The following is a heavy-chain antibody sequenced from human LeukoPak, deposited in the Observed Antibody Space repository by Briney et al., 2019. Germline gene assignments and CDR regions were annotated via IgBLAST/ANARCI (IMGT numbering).Heavy chain of an antibody. J-gene: IGHJ4*02. Sequence: PSETLSLTCTVSGGSISSSSYYWGWIRQPPGKGLEWIGYIYYSGSTDYNPSLKSRVTISVDTSKNQFSLKLSSVTAADTAVYYCASSVGWVDYWGQGTLVTVSS. CDR1: GGSISSSSYY. CDR2: IYYSGST. CDR3: ASSVGWVDY. D-gene: IGHD1-26*01. V-gene: IGHV4-61*05.